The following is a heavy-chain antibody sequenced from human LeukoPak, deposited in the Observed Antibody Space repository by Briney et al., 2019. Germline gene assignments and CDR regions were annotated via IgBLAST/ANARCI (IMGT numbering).Heavy chain of an antibody. J-gene: IGHJ4*02. CDR3: ARETPYSSSRTVFDY. D-gene: IGHD6-13*01. Sequence: GGSLRLSCAASEFTFSSYAMSWVRQAPGKGLEWISYITLSSGIIYYADSVKGRFTISRDNAKNSLYLQMNSLRAEDTAVYYCARETPYSSSRTVFDYWGLGTLVTVSS. CDR2: ITLSSGII. CDR1: EFTFSSYA. V-gene: IGHV3-48*01.